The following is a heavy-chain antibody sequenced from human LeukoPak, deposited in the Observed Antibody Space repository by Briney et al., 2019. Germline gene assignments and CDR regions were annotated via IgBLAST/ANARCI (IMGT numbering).Heavy chain of an antibody. CDR1: GGTFSSYA. V-gene: IGHV1-2*02. CDR3: ARDRRVTTGTTASDY. J-gene: IGHJ4*02. Sequence: ASVKVSCKASGGTFSSYAISWVRQAPGQGLEWMGWINPNSGGTNYAQKFQGRVTMTRDTSISTAYMELSRLRSDDTAVYYCARDRRVTTGTTASDYWGQGTLVTVSS. CDR2: INPNSGGT. D-gene: IGHD1-1*01.